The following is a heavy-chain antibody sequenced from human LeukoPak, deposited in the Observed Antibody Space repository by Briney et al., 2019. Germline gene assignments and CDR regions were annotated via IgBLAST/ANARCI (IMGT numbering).Heavy chain of an antibody. CDR3: ARHYLSDGILSTFDP. Sequence: SETLSLTCTVSGGSISSSPYYWGWIRQPPGKGLEWIGTIYYRGSTYSNPSLNSRVTISLDTSKNQFSLRLRSVTAADTALYYCARHYLSDGILSTFDPWGQGTLVTVSA. CDR2: IYYRGST. D-gene: IGHD2-2*01. CDR1: GGSISSSPYY. V-gene: IGHV4-39*01. J-gene: IGHJ5*02.